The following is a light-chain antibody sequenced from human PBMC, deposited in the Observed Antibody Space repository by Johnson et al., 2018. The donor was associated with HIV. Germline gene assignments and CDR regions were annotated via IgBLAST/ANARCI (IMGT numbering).Light chain of an antibody. CDR3: GPWVISLVGV. J-gene: IGLJ1*01. Sequence: QLVLTQPPSVSAAPGQKVTISCSGSSSNIGNNYVSWFQHLPGTAPKLLIYHNNKRPSGIPDRFSGSKSGTSATLGITGLQTGDEADYYGGPWVISLVGVFGTGTKVTVL. CDR1: SSNIGNNY. V-gene: IGLV1-51*01. CDR2: HNN.